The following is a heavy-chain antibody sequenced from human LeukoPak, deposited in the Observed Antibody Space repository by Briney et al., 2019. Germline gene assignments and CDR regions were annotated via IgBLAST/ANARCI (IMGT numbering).Heavy chain of an antibody. CDR3: ARERGYCASSSCYTSDAFDI. Sequence: ASVKVSCKASGYTFTGYYMHWVRQAPGQGLEWMGWINPNSGGTNYAQKFQGRVTMTRDTSINTAYMELSRLRSDDTAVYFCARERGYCASSSCYTSDAFDIWGQGTVVTVSS. V-gene: IGHV1-2*02. CDR1: GYTFTGYY. J-gene: IGHJ3*02. CDR2: INPNSGGT. D-gene: IGHD2-2*02.